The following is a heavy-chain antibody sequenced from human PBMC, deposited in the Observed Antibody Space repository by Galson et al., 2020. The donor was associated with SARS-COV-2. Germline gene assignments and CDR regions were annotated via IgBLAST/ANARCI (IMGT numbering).Heavy chain of an antibody. J-gene: IGHJ6*01. V-gene: IGHV3-30*03. D-gene: IGHD6-6*01. CDR1: GFTFSSYG. CDR3: ARGEGWRYNSSSEPSYYYYSGMDV. Sequence: GESLKISCAASGFTFSSYGMHWVRQAPGKGLEWVAIISYDGSSKYYGDSVKGRFTISRDDSRNTLDLQLNGLRAEDTAMYYCARGEGWRYNSSSEPSYYYYSGMDVWGQGTTVTVSS. CDR2: ISYDGSSK.